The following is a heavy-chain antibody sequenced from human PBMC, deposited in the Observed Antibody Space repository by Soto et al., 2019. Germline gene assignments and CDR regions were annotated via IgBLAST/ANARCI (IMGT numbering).Heavy chain of an antibody. J-gene: IGHJ6*02. CDR2: INHSGST. V-gene: IGHV4-34*01. CDR3: ARGEVKQLLYYYYYGMDV. D-gene: IGHD6-6*01. Sequence: PSETLSLTCAVYGGSFSGYYWSWIRQPPGKGLEWIGEINHSGSTNYNPSLKSRVTISVDTSKNQFSLKLSSVTAADTAVYYCARGEVKQLLYYYYYGMDVWGQGTTVTVSS. CDR1: GGSFSGYY.